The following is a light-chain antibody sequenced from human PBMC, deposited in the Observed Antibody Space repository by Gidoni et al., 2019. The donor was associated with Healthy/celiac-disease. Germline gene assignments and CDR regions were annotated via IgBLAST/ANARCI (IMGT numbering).Light chain of an antibody. CDR2: DAS. J-gene: IGKJ2*01. CDR1: QSVSSY. V-gene: IGKV3-11*01. Sequence: IVLTPSPATLSLSPGESATLSCSASQSVSSYVAWYQQKPGQTHRLLIYDASNRATGMPARLSGSGSGTDFTLTISSLEREDFAVYYCQQRSNWPPYTFGQGTKLEIK. CDR3: QQRSNWPPYT.